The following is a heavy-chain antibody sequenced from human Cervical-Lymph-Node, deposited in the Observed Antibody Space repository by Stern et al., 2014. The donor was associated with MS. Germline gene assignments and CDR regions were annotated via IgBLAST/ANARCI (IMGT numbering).Heavy chain of an antibody. CDR1: GGTFSSYA. Sequence: MQLVESGAEVKKPGSSVKVSCKASGGTFSSYAISWVRQAPGQGLEWMGGTIPIFGTANYAQKFQGRVTITADESTSTAYMELSSLRSEDTAVYYCASLSYSSSWSYYYYYGMDVWGQGTTVTVSS. CDR2: TIPIFGTA. J-gene: IGHJ6*02. D-gene: IGHD6-13*01. CDR3: ASLSYSSSWSYYYYYGMDV. V-gene: IGHV1-69*01.